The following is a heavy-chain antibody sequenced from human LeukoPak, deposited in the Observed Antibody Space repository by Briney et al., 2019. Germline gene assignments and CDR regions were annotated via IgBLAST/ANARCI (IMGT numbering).Heavy chain of an antibody. J-gene: IGHJ6*02. Sequence: GSLRLSCAASGFTFNYAWMSWVRQVPGKGLEWVGQTVSEIDGGTTDYATPVKGRFTISRDDSKSTLYLQMNSLKIEDTAVYYCTTDEDWNYARKDVWGRGATVIVSS. CDR3: TTDEDWNYARKDV. CDR1: GFTFNYAW. V-gene: IGHV3-15*04. D-gene: IGHD1-7*01. CDR2: TVSEIDGGTT.